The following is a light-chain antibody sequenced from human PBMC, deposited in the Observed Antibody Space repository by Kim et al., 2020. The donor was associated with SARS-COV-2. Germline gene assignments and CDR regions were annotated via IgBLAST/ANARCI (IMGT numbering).Light chain of an antibody. CDR1: QSVTTK. V-gene: IGKV3-15*01. J-gene: IGKJ1*01. Sequence: PGERATLSCRASQSVTTKLAWYQQKPGQAPRLLIYGASTRATGIPVRFSGSGSGTEFTLAISSLQSEDSGVYYCQQYNNWPPWTFGQGTKVDIK. CDR2: GAS. CDR3: QQYNNWPPWT.